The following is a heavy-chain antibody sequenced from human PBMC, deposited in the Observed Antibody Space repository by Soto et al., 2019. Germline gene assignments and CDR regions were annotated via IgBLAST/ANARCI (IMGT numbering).Heavy chain of an antibody. V-gene: IGHV1-69*13. CDR2: IIPIFGTA. Sequence: ASVKVSCKASGGTFSSYAISWVRQAPGQGLEWMGGIIPIFGTANYAQKFQGRVTITADESTSTAYMELSSLRSEDTAVYYCASGIVATTAYGMDVWGQGTTVTVSS. CDR1: GGTFSSYA. D-gene: IGHD5-12*01. J-gene: IGHJ6*02. CDR3: ASGIVATTAYGMDV.